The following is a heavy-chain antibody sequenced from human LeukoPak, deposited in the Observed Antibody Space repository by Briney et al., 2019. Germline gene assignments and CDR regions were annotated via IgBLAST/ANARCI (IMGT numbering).Heavy chain of an antibody. Sequence: GGSLRLSCAASGFTVSSNYMSWVRQAPGKGLEWVSVIYSGGSTYYADSVKGRFTISRDNSKNTLYLQMNSLRAEDTAVYYCARLPIVVVPAATEPYYYYYYMDVWGKGTTVIISS. J-gene: IGHJ6*03. CDR2: IYSGGST. D-gene: IGHD2-2*01. V-gene: IGHV3-66*04. CDR1: GFTVSSNY. CDR3: ARLPIVVVPAATEPYYYYYYMDV.